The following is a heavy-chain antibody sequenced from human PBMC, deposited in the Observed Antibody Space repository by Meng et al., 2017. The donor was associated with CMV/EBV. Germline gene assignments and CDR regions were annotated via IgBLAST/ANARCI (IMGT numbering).Heavy chain of an antibody. J-gene: IGHJ5*02. Sequence: LTCAVYGGSFSGYYWSWIRQPPGKGLEWIGEINHSGSTNYNPSLKSRVTISVDTSKNQFSLKLSSVTAADTAVYYCARGSGSGNWFDPWGQGTLVTVSS. CDR2: INHSGST. V-gene: IGHV4-34*01. CDR1: GGSFSGYY. D-gene: IGHD1-26*01. CDR3: ARGSGSGNWFDP.